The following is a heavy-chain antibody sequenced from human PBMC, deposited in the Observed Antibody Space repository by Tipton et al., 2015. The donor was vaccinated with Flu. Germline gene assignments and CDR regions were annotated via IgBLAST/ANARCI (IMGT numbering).Heavy chain of an antibody. CDR3: ARYSSSWGAFDY. CDR1: GFTFSSYG. J-gene: IGHJ4*02. V-gene: IGHV3-33*01. CDR2: IWYDGSNK. D-gene: IGHD6-6*01. Sequence: RSLRLSCAASGFTFSSYGMHWVRQAPGKGLEWVAVIWYDGSNKYYADSVKGRFTISRGNSKNTLYLQMNSLRAEDTAVYYCARYSSSWGAFDYWGQGTLVTVSS.